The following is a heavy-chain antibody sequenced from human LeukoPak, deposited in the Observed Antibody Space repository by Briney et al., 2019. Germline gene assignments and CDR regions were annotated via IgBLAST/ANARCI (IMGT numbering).Heavy chain of an antibody. V-gene: IGHV4-59*08. D-gene: IGHD4-17*01. CDR1: GGSLSSYY. CDR3: ARAYGDYVSGAFDI. CDR2: IYYSGST. Sequence: WETLSLTCTVSGGSLSSYYWSWIRQPPGKGLEWIGYIYYSGSTNYNPSLKSRVTISVDTSNNQFSLKLSSVTAADTAVYYCARAYGDYVSGAFDIWGQGTMVTVSS. J-gene: IGHJ3*02.